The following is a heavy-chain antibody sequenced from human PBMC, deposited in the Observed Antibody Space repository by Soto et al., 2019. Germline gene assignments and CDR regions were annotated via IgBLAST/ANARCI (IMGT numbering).Heavy chain of an antibody. Sequence: SETLSLTCAVYGGSFSGYYWSWIRQPPGKGLEWIGEINHSGSTNYNPSLKSRVTISVDTSKNQFSLKLSSVTAADTAVYYCARGSPRVVEWLLSLDPWGQGTLVTVSS. J-gene: IGHJ5*02. D-gene: IGHD3-3*01. V-gene: IGHV4-34*01. CDR1: GGSFSGYY. CDR3: ARGSPRVVEWLLSLDP. CDR2: INHSGST.